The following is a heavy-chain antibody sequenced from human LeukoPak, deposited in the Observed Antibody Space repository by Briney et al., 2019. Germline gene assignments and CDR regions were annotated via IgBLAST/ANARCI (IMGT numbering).Heavy chain of an antibody. CDR1: GGTFSSYA. Sequence: GASVKVSCKASGGTFSSYAISWVRQAPGQGLEWMGGIIPIFGTANYAQKFQGRVTITTDESTSTAYMELSSLRSEDTAVYYCARGILGDYVLYWFDPWGQGTLVTVSS. J-gene: IGHJ5*02. CDR3: ARGILGDYVLYWFDP. V-gene: IGHV1-69*05. CDR2: IIPIFGTA. D-gene: IGHD4-17*01.